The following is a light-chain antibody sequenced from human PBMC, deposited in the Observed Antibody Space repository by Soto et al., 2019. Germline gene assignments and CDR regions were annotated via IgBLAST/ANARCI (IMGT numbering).Light chain of an antibody. V-gene: IGLV2-14*01. CDR2: EVT. CDR3: SSFTSRFTFV. CDR1: CSDVRAYNY. Sequence: QSVLXHPASGCRAPQNPIAIYCTGTCSDVRAYNYVSWYQQHPGEAPKRMISEVTNPPSGGADRFSVSTSGNTASLTLSGLQAEDEAAYYFSSFTSRFTFVFGTGTKVPV. J-gene: IGLJ1*01.